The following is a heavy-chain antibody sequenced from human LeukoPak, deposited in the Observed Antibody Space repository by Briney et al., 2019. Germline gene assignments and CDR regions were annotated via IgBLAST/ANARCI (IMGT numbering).Heavy chain of an antibody. D-gene: IGHD2-15*01. Sequence: GGSLRLSCAASGYTFEDYGMTWVRQAPGKGLEWVSGINWNGGSTGYADSVKGRFTISRDNSKNSLYLQMNSLRTEDTALYYCAKKGPPRCSGGSCYSPVDYWGQGTLVTVSS. CDR3: AKKGPPRCSGGSCYSPVDY. CDR1: GYTFEDYG. V-gene: IGHV3-20*04. CDR2: INWNGGST. J-gene: IGHJ4*02.